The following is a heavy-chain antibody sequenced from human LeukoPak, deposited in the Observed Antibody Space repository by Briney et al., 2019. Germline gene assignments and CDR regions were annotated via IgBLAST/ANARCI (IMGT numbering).Heavy chain of an antibody. CDR1: GYTFSNYA. V-gene: IGHV1-3*01. J-gene: IGHJ4*02. Sequence: ASVKVSCKASGYTFSNYAMHWVRQAPGQRLEWMGWINAGNGNTKYSQKFQGRVTITRDTSASTAYMELSSLRSEDTAVYYCAYGYYDFWSGYSQFDYWGQGTLVTVSS. CDR2: INAGNGNT. D-gene: IGHD3-3*01. CDR3: AYGYYDFWSGYSQFDY.